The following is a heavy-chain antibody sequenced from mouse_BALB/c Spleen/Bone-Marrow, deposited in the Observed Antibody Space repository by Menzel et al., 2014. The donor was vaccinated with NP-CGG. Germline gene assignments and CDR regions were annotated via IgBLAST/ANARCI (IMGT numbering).Heavy chain of an antibody. J-gene: IGHJ3*01. CDR3: ARHAYYDQTEVSFVC. CDR2: ISGDGRYT. V-gene: IGHV5-9-2*01. CDR1: GFSFSNYG. Sequence: EVKLMESGGGLVKSGGSLKLSYAASGFSFSNYGMSWLRQTPEKRLEWVATISGDGRYTFYSDSVKGRFTISRDNAKNNLYLQLSGLRSEDTALYYCARHAYYDQTEVSFVCWGQGTLVTVSS. D-gene: IGHD2-4*01.